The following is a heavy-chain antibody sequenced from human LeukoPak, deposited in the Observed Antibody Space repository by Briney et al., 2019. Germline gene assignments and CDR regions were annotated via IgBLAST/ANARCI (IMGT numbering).Heavy chain of an antibody. CDR1: GYTFTGYY. V-gene: IGHV1-2*02. Sequence: ASVKVSCKASGYTFTGYYMHWVRQAPGQGLEWMGWINPNSGGTNYAQKFQGRVTMTRDTSISTAYMELSRLRSDDTAVYYGARGSGCSSTSCYSPLLDPWGQGTLVTVSS. J-gene: IGHJ5*02. D-gene: IGHD2-2*01. CDR3: ARGSGCSSTSCYSPLLDP. CDR2: INPNSGGT.